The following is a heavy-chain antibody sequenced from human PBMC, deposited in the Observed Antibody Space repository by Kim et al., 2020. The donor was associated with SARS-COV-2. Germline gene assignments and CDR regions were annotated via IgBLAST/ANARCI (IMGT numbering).Heavy chain of an antibody. D-gene: IGHD4-17*01. CDR1: GFTFSASA. V-gene: IGHV3-73*01. CDR3: SRHSGKHGDRGFDN. J-gene: IGHJ4*02. CDR2: IRSKPNNYAT. Sequence: GGSLRLSCAASGFTFSASAMHWVRQASGKGLGWVGRIRSKPNNYATSYAASVTGRLTISRDDSTNTVYLQMDSLKMDDTAVYFCSRHSGKHGDRGFDNWGQGTLVTVSS.